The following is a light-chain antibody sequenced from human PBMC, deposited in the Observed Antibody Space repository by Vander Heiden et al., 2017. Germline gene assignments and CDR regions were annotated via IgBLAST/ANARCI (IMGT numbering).Light chain of an antibody. V-gene: IGKV1-39*01. J-gene: IGKJ4*01. Sequence: DIQMIQSPSSLSASVGDRVTIPCRASQSISSYLNWYQQKPGKAPKLLIYAASSLHRGVPSRFSGSGSGTDFTLTMSTLQPEDFATYYCQQTNTTPELTFGGGTTLEIK. CDR2: AAS. CDR1: QSISSY. CDR3: QQTNTTPELT.